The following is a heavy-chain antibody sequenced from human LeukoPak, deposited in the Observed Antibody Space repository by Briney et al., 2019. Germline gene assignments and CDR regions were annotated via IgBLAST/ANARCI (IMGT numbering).Heavy chain of an antibody. CDR3: ARVHSSSWYALPRFDY. Sequence: PGGSLRLSCAASGFTFSSYAMSWVRQAPGKGLEWVAVISYDGSNKYYADSVKGRFTISRDNSKNTLYLQMNSLRAEDTAVYYCARVHSSSWYALPRFDYWGQGTLVTVSS. D-gene: IGHD6-13*01. CDR1: GFTFSSYA. V-gene: IGHV3-30-3*01. CDR2: ISYDGSNK. J-gene: IGHJ4*02.